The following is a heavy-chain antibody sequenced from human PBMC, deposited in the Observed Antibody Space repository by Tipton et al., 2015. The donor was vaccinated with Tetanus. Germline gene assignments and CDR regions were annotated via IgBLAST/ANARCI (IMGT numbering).Heavy chain of an antibody. D-gene: IGHD5-12*01. CDR1: GGLITTGGYS. CDR3: ARGRGLGEYSFGFEY. Sequence: TLSLTCTVSGGLITTGGYSWGWIRQPPGQGLEWLGYIYQTDSTYYNPSVRSRLTLSLQRSKNQVSLKLSSVTAADTAVYYCARGRGLGEYSFGFEYWGQGALVTVTS. CDR2: IYQTDST. J-gene: IGHJ4*02. V-gene: IGHV4-30-2*01.